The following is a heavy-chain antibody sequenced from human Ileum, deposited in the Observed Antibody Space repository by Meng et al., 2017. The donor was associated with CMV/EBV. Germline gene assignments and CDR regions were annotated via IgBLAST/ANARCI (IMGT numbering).Heavy chain of an antibody. Sequence: GESLKISCAASGFTVSSNYMNWVRQAPGKGLEWVSVIYNAGGTYYADSVKGRFTMSRDNYENTLYLQMNSLRVEDTAVYYCAGGSYISSSHSNSQSRGGMDVWGQGTTVTVSS. CDR2: IYNAGGT. CDR3: AGGSYISSSHSNSQSRGGMDV. D-gene: IGHD6-13*01. V-gene: IGHV3-53*01. J-gene: IGHJ6*02. CDR1: GFTVSSNY.